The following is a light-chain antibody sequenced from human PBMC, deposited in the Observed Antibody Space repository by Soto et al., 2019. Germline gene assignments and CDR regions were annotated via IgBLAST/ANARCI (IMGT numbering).Light chain of an antibody. Sequence: DIQMTQSPSHVSAFVGDRVAITCRASHDIARWLARYQQLPGKAPRLLIYAASSLQSGVSTRFSGSGSGTDFTLTITNLQPEDSAVYYCQQVKGFPLTFGGGTKVDIK. CDR3: QQVKGFPLT. CDR2: AAS. CDR1: HDIARW. J-gene: IGKJ4*01. V-gene: IGKV1-12*01.